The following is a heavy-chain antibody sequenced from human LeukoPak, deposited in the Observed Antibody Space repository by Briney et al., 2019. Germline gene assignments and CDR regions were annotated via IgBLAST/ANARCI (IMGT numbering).Heavy chain of an antibody. CDR3: ARAPAIAEPGYCSSTSCLDYYYYYGMDV. CDR1: GFTFSSYS. J-gene: IGHJ6*02. D-gene: IGHD2-2*01. Sequence: PGGSLRLSCAASGFTFSSYSMNWVRQAPGKGLEWVSSISSSSSYIYYADSVKGRFTISRDNSKNTLYLQMNSLRAEDTAVYYCARAPAIAEPGYCSSTSCLDYYYYYGMDVWGQGTTVTVSS. CDR2: ISSSSSYI. V-gene: IGHV3-21*01.